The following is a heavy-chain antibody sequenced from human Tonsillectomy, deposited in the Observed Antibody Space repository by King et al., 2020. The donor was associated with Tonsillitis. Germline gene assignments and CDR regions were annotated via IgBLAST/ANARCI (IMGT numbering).Heavy chain of an antibody. CDR3: ARFSPGVITSAEYFQN. J-gene: IGHJ1*01. V-gene: IGHV1-69*01. CDR1: GGTFSRCA. D-gene: IGHD3-22*01. CDR2: IIPIFGTV. Sequence: QLVQSGAEVKKPGSSVKVSCKASGGTFSRCAISWVRQAPGQGLEWMAGIIPIFGTVNYAQNVQGRVTITVDESTSKAYMELSSQRAEETAVYYCARFSPGVITSAEYFQNWGQGTLVTVSS.